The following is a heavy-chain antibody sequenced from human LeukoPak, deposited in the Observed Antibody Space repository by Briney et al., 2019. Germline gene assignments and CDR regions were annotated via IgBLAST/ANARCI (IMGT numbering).Heavy chain of an antibody. V-gene: IGHV1-46*01. Sequence: ASVKVSCKASGGTFSSYAIRWVRQAPGQGLEWMGIIKPSGGSTTYAQKFQGRVTMTRDTSTSTVYMELSSLRSEDTAVYYCARGVYSSSSVNWFDPWGQGTLVTVSS. D-gene: IGHD6-6*01. CDR1: GGTFSSYA. CDR2: IKPSGGST. J-gene: IGHJ5*02. CDR3: ARGVYSSSSVNWFDP.